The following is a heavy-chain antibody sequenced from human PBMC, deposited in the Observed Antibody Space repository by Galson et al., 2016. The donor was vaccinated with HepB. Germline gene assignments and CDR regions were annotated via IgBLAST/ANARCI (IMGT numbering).Heavy chain of an antibody. V-gene: IGHV3-30*18. CDR1: GFTFSHYG. J-gene: IGHJ4*02. Sequence: SLRLSCAASGFTFSHYGMHWVRQAPGKGLDWVAAISDDGRNTEYGDSVKGRFTISRDNSKSWLYLQMDSLRTEDAAVYYCAQDIRAAVGPEDHWGQGTLVTVSS. D-gene: IGHD6-13*01. CDR2: ISDDGRNT. CDR3: AQDIRAAVGPEDH.